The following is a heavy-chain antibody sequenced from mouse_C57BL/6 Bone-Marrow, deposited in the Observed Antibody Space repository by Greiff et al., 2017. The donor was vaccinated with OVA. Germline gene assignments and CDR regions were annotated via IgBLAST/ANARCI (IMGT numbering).Heavy chain of an antibody. CDR1: GYAFTNYL. CDR2: INPGSGGT. Sequence: QVQLQQSGAELVRPGTSVKVSCKASGYAFTNYLIEWVKQRPGQGLEWIGVINPGSGGTNYNEKFKGKATLTADKSSSTAYMQLSSLTSEDSAVYFRGRNFDYDVWFGYWGQGTLVTVSA. J-gene: IGHJ3*01. D-gene: IGHD2-4*01. V-gene: IGHV1-54*01. CDR3: GRNFDYDVWFGY.